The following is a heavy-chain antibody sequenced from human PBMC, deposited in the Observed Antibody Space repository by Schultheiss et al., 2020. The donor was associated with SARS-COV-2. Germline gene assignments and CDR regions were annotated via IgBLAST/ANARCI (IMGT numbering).Heavy chain of an antibody. Sequence: ASVKVSCKASGYTFTGYYMHWVRQAPGQGLEWMGWINPSGGSTSYAQKFQGRVTMTRDTSTSTVYMELSSLRSEDTAVYYCARADIVGASTSGYYGMDVWGQGTTVTVSS. CDR3: ARADIVGASTSGYYGMDV. D-gene: IGHD1-26*01. CDR1: GYTFTGYY. CDR2: INPSGGST. V-gene: IGHV1-46*03. J-gene: IGHJ6*02.